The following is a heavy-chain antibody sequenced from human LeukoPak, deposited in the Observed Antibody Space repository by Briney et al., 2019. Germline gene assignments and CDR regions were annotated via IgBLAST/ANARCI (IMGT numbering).Heavy chain of an antibody. D-gene: IGHD2-15*01. CDR1: RGSIISYY. V-gene: IGHV4-59*01. CDR2: IYYSGTT. J-gene: IGHJ5*02. CDR3: ATLPAGPASWFDP. Sequence: PSETLSLTCTVSRGSIISYYWSWIRQPPGKGLEWIGYIYYSGTTNYNPSLKSRVTILADTSNNQLSLRLSSVTDADTAVYYCATLPAGPASWFDPWGQGTLVTVSS.